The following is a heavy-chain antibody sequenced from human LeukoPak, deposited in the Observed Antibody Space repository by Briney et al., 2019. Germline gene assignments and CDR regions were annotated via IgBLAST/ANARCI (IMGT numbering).Heavy chain of an antibody. J-gene: IGHJ3*02. D-gene: IGHD3-22*01. V-gene: IGHV4-4*02. CDR3: ARRDYDSSGYYYVRDAFDI. CDR1: SGSISSSNW. CDR2: IYHSGNT. Sequence: SETLSLTCAVSSGSISSSNWWSWVRQPPGKGLEWIGEIYHSGNTHYNPSLKSRVTISVDKSKNQFSLKLSSVTAADTAVYYCARRDYDSSGYYYVRDAFDIWGQGTMVTVSS.